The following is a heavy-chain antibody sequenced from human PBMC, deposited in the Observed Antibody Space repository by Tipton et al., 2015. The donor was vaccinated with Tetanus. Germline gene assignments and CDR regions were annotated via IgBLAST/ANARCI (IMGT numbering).Heavy chain of an antibody. J-gene: IGHJ4*02. Sequence: SLRLSCAASGFTFDDYAMHWVRQAPGKGLEWVSGISWNSGSIGYADSVKGRFTISRDNAKNSLYLQMNSLRAEDTALYYCARDPGDYFDYWGQGTLVTVSS. CDR3: ARDPGDYFDY. V-gene: IGHV3-9*01. CDR2: ISWNSGSI. CDR1: GFTFDDYA.